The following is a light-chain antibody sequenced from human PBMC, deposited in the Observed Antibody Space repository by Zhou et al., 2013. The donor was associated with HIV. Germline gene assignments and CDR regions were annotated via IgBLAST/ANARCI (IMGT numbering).Light chain of an antibody. V-gene: IGKV3-20*01. CDR2: GAS. CDR1: QSVSGSD. J-gene: IGKJ4*01. CDR3: QQYGGAFT. Sequence: EIVLTNSPGTLSLSAGERATLSCRASQSVSGSDLAWYQQKPGQAPRLLIYGASSRVTGIPDRFSGSGSGTDFTLTITRLEPEDFALYYCQQYGGAFTFGGGTKVEIK.